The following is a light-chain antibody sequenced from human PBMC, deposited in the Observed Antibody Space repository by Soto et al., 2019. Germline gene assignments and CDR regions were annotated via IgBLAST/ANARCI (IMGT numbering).Light chain of an antibody. CDR1: QSISSY. CDR3: QQSYSTPPT. Sequence: DIQMTQSPSSLSASVGDRVTITCRASQSISSYLNWYQQKPGKAPKLLIYAASSLQSGVPSRFSGSGSGTDFTLTISSLPPKDFATYYCQQSYSTPPTFGQGTNVEIK. CDR2: AAS. J-gene: IGKJ1*01. V-gene: IGKV1-39*01.